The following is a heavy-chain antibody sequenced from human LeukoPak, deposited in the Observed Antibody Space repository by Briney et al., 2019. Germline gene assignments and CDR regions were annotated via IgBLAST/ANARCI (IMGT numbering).Heavy chain of an antibody. CDR2: IYYSGST. V-gene: IGHV4-59*01. CDR1: GGSISSYY. Sequence: SETLSLTCTVSGGSISSYYWSWIRRPPGKGLEWIGYIYYSGSTNYNPSLKSRVTISVDTSKNQFSLKLSSVTAADTAVYYCAREVRSYYGATIDYWGQGTLVTVSS. CDR3: AREVRSYYGATIDY. D-gene: IGHD3-10*01. J-gene: IGHJ4*02.